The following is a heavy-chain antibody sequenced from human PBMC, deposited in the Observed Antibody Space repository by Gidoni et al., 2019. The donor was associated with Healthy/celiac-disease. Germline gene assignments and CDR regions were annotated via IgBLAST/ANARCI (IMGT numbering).Heavy chain of an antibody. CDR3: AREEMATMYDY. CDR2: IKQDGSEK. CDR1: GFTFSNYW. J-gene: IGHJ4*02. D-gene: IGHD5-12*01. Sequence: EVQLVESGGGLVQPGGSLRLACAASGFTFSNYWMSWVRQAPGKGLEWVANIKQDGSEKYYVDSVKGRFTISRDNAKNSLYLQMNSLRAEDTAVYYCAREEMATMYDYWGQGTLVTVSS. V-gene: IGHV3-7*01.